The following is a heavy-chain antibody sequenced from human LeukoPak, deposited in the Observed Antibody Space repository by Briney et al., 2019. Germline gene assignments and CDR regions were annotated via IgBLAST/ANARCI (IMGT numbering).Heavy chain of an antibody. Sequence: PSETLSLTCTVSGGSISSYYWSWIRQPPGKGLEWIGYIYYSGSTNYNPSLKSRVTISVDTSKNQFSLKLTSVIAADTAVYYCAGGYSGYDPHPFDYWGQGTLVTVSS. CDR3: AGGYSGYDPHPFDY. D-gene: IGHD5-12*01. J-gene: IGHJ4*02. CDR2: IYYSGST. CDR1: GGSISSYY. V-gene: IGHV4-59*01.